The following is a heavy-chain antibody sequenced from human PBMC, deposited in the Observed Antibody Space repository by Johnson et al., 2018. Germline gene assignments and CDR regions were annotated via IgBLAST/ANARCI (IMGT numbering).Heavy chain of an antibody. D-gene: IGHD4-17*01. CDR3: ARDYRYDYGDYGWLDP. J-gene: IGHJ5*02. Sequence: QVQLVESGAEVKKPGASVKVSCKTSGYTFTNYDIHWVRQAPGQGLEWMAIFNPRGGSTSYAQKFKGRVTMTRGTSTSTVYMELSSLRSDDTAVYFCARDYRYDYGDYGWLDPWGQGTLVTVSS. CDR2: FNPRGGST. V-gene: IGHV1-46*01. CDR1: GYTFTNYD.